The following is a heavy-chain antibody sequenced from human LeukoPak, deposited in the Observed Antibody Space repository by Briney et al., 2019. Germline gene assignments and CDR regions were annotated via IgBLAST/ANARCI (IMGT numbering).Heavy chain of an antibody. CDR3: AREEAYYDFGFNWFDP. CDR1: GYTFTGYY. V-gene: IGHV1-2*02. D-gene: IGHD3-3*01. CDR2: INPNSGGT. Sequence: ASVKVSCKASGYTFTGYYMHWVRQAPGQGLEWMGWINPNSGGTNYAQKFQGRVTMTRDTSISTAYMELSRLGSDDTAVYYCAREEAYYDFGFNWFDPWGQGTLVTVSS. J-gene: IGHJ5*02.